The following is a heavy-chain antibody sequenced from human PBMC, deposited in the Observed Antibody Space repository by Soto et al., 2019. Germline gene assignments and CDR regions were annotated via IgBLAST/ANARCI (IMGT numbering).Heavy chain of an antibody. CDR3: ARGGPAGGSYKYTWFDP. V-gene: IGHV4-30-4*01. CDR1: CGSISSGDYY. J-gene: IGHJ5*02. Sequence: PSETLSLTCTVSCGSISSGDYYWSWIRQPPGKGLEWIGYIYYSGSTYYNPSLKSRVTISVDTSKNQFSLKLSSVTAADTAVYYCARGGPAGGSYKYTWFDPWGQGTLVTVSS. D-gene: IGHD2-15*01. CDR2: IYYSGST.